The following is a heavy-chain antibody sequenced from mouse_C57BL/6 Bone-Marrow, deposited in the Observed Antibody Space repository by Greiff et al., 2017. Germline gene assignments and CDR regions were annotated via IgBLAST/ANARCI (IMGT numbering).Heavy chain of an antibody. Sequence: QVQLQQSGPELVKPGTSVKMSCKASGYTFTNYWIGWAKQRPGHGLEWIGDIYPGGGYTNYNEKFKGKATLTADKSSSTAYMQFSSLTSEDSAIYYCARAGSYWYFDVWGTGTTVTVSA. V-gene: IGHV1-63*01. J-gene: IGHJ1*03. CDR1: GYTFTNYW. CDR3: ARAGSYWYFDV. CDR2: IYPGGGYT.